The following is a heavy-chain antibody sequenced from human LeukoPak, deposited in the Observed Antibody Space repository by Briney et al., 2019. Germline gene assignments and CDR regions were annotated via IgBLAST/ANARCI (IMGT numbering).Heavy chain of an antibody. Sequence: SETLSLTCTVSGGSVSSGSYYWSWIRQPPGKGLEWIGYIYNSGNTNYHPSLKSRVTISVDTPKNQFSLKLSSVTDADTAIYYCARHRVGRTFDFDYWGQGTRVTVSS. V-gene: IGHV4-61*01. CDR1: GGSVSSGSYY. CDR2: IYNSGNT. CDR3: ARHRVGRTFDFDY. D-gene: IGHD1-26*01. J-gene: IGHJ4*02.